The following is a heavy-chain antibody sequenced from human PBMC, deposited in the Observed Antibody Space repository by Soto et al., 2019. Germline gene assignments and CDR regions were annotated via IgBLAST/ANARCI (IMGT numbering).Heavy chain of an antibody. Sequence: QVQLVQSGAEVKKPGASVKVSCKASGYTFTSFDINWVRQATGQGLEWMGWMNPNSGNTGYAQKFQGRVTMTRNTSIGTAYMELSSLRSEDTAVYYCASLPRANYYYYGMDVWGQGTTVTVSS. V-gene: IGHV1-8*01. J-gene: IGHJ6*02. CDR3: ASLPRANYYYYGMDV. CDR2: MNPNSGNT. CDR1: GYTFTSFD.